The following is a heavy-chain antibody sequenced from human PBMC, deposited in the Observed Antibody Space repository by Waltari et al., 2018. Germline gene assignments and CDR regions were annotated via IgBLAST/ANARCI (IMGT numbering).Heavy chain of an antibody. V-gene: IGHV4-61*10. Sequence: QVQLQESGPGLVKPSETLSLPCTVPGDAISCRAYSWSWIRQPAGKGPEWIGYIFYSGSTNYSPSLKSRVTMSVDTSKNQFSLKLSSVTAADTAVYFCARVANSGYDDRGHFDFWGQGTLVTVSS. CDR2: IFYSGST. J-gene: IGHJ4*02. D-gene: IGHD5-12*01. CDR3: ARVANSGYDDRGHFDF. CDR1: GDAISCRAYS.